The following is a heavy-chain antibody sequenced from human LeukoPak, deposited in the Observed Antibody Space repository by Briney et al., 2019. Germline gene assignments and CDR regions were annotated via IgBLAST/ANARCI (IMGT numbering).Heavy chain of an antibody. D-gene: IGHD5-18*01. CDR2: IKEDGSEE. CDR3: ARGGDSYDVRPGGY. CDR1: GFTFSNYR. J-gene: IGHJ4*02. V-gene: IGHV3-7*03. Sequence: GGSLRLSCAASGFTFSNYRMNWVRHSPGRGLEWVANIKEDGSEEHYADSVKGRFTISRDNAKSSLHLQMDSLRAEDTAVYFCARGGDSYDVRPGGYWGQGTLVTVSS.